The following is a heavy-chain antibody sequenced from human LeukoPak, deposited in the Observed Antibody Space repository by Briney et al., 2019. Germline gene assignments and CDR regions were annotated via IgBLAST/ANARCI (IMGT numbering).Heavy chain of an antibody. V-gene: IGHV3-23*01. J-gene: IGHJ4*02. CDR3: AREISGDSNFDS. CDR2: ISGSGDST. CDR1: RFTFSSYA. Sequence: GGSLRLSCAASRFTFSSYAMSWVRQAPGKGPEWVSAISGSGDSTYYADSVKGRFTISRDNTKSTLYLQMNSLRAEDTAVYFCAREISGDSNFDSWGQGTLATVSS. D-gene: IGHD3-10*01.